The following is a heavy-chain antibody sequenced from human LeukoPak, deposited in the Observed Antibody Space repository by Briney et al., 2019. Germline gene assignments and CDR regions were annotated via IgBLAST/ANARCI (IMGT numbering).Heavy chain of an antibody. CDR2: ISPSGGST. D-gene: IGHD3-10*01. CDR1: GYTFTSYY. Sequence: GASVKVSCKASGYTFTSYYMHWVRQAPGQGLEWMGIISPSGGSTSYAHKFQGRVTMTRYTSTSTVYMELSSLRSEDTAVYYCARDSHGGSGSYYYFDYWGQGTLVTVSS. J-gene: IGHJ4*02. V-gene: IGHV1-46*01. CDR3: ARDSHGGSGSYYYFDY.